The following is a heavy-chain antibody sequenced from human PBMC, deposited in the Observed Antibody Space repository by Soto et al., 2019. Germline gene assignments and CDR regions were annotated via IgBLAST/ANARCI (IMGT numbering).Heavy chain of an antibody. CDR1: GDSISSGDYY. J-gene: IGHJ4*02. CDR2: SYYSGSA. Sequence: QVQLQESGPGLVTPSQTLSLTCTVSGDSISSGDYYWSWIRQPPGKGLEWIGYSYYSGSASYNPSLRSRLSISADTSKNQFSLRLTSVTAADTAVYFCARASRNSGRDHFDYWGQGTLVTVSS. D-gene: IGHD1-26*01. CDR3: ARASRNSGRDHFDY. V-gene: IGHV4-30-4*01.